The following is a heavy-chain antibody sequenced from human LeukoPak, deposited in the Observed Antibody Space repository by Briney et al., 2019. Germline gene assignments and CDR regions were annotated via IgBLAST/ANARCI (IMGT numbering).Heavy chain of an antibody. CDR2: INPNSDGT. Sequence: GASVKVSCKASGYTFTGYYMHWVRQAPGQGLEWMGWINPNSDGTNYAQKFQGRVTLTRDTSITTAYMELSRLRSDDTAVYYCAKARGLYCSSTSCYDCDVWGKGTTVTVSS. D-gene: IGHD2-2*01. CDR1: GYTFTGYY. V-gene: IGHV1-2*02. J-gene: IGHJ6*04. CDR3: AKARGLYCSSTSCYDCDV.